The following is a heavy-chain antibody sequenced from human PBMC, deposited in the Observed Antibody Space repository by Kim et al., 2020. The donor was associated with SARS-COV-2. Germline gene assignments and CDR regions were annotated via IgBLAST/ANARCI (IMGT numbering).Heavy chain of an antibody. CDR3: ARDRGYGDDTFDY. CDR2: VGAYNGDT. V-gene: IGHV1-18*01. Sequence: ASVKVSCKASGYTFTSYGISWVRQAPGQGLEWLGWVGAYNGDTNYAQNLQGRVTLTTDTSTSTAFLELRSLRSGDTAVYFCARDRGYGDDTFDYWGQGTL. CDR1: GYTFTSYG. J-gene: IGHJ4*02. D-gene: IGHD4-17*01.